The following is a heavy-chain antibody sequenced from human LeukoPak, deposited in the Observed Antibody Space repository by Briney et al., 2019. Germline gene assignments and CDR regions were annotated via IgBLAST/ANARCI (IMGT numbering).Heavy chain of an antibody. CDR2: IRYDGSNK. CDR3: AKESVSGSYLDY. V-gene: IGHV3-30*02. J-gene: IGHJ4*02. Sequence: VAFIRYDGSNKYYADSVKGRFTISRDNSKNTLYLQMNSLRAEDTAVYYCAKESVSGSYLDYWGQGTLVTVSS. D-gene: IGHD1-26*01.